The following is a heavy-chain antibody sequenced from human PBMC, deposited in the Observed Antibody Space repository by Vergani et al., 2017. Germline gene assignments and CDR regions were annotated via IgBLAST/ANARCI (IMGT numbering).Heavy chain of an antibody. Sequence: QVQLQESGPGLVKPSETLSLTCTVSGDSVISTDYHWGWIRQPPGKGLEWIGSMDYSGSTPYNPSLESRISISFETPKNQFSLRLTSVTAADTAVYYCAIKRGACRAAYCHSYDFWGPGTLVGVSS. CDR2: MDYSGST. CDR1: GDSVISTDYH. D-gene: IGHD2-15*01. V-gene: IGHV4-39*01. J-gene: IGHJ4*02. CDR3: AIKRGACRAAYCHSYDF.